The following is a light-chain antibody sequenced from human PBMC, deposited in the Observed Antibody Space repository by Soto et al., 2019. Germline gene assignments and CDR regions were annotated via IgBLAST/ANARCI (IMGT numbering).Light chain of an antibody. V-gene: IGLV2-11*01. J-gene: IGLJ2*01. CDR3: CSYAGSYTLV. CDR1: SSDVGGYNY. Sequence: QSALTQPRSVSGSPGQSVTISCTGTSSDVGGYNYVSWYQQHPGKAPKLMIYDVSKWPSGVPDRFSGSKSGNTASLTISGPQAEDEADYYCCSYAGSYTLVFGGGTKVTVL. CDR2: DVS.